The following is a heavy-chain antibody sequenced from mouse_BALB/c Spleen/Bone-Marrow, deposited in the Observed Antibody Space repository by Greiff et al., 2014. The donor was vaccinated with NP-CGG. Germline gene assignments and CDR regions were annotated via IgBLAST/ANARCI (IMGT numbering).Heavy chain of an antibody. V-gene: IGHV14-3*02. Sequence: VQLQQSGAELVKPGASVKLSCTASGFNFKDTYMHWVKQRPEQGLEWIGRIDPANGNTKYDPKFQGKATITADTSSNTAYLQLSSLTSEDTAVYYCAIYYYGSRGFAYWGQGTLVTVSA. CDR1: GFNFKDTY. CDR3: AIYYYGSRGFAY. D-gene: IGHD1-1*01. CDR2: IDPANGNT. J-gene: IGHJ3*01.